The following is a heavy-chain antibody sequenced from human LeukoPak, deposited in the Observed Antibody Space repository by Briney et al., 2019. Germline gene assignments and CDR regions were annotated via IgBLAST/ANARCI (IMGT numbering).Heavy chain of an antibody. J-gene: IGHJ3*02. Sequence: KPAETLSLTCTVFGGSISSYYWSWIRQPPGKGPEWIGYIYYSGSTNYNPSLKSRVTISVDTSKNQFSLKLSSVTAADTAVYYCARVEGFGELLGKDAFDIWGQGTMVTVSS. D-gene: IGHD3-10*01. CDR1: GGSISSYY. V-gene: IGHV4-59*01. CDR3: ARVEGFGELLGKDAFDI. CDR2: IYYSGST.